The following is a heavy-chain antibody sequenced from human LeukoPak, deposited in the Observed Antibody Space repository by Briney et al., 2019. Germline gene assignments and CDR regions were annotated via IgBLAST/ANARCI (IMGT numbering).Heavy chain of an antibody. D-gene: IGHD6-19*01. V-gene: IGHV4-30-4*01. CDR1: GGSISSGDYY. Sequence: SETLSLTCTVSGGSISSGDYYWSWIRQPPGKGLEWIGYIYYSGSTYYNPSLKSRATISVDTSKNQFSLKLSSVTAADTAVYYCATGYSSGWYQFDYWGQGTLVTVSS. CDR2: IYYSGST. J-gene: IGHJ4*02. CDR3: ATGYSSGWYQFDY.